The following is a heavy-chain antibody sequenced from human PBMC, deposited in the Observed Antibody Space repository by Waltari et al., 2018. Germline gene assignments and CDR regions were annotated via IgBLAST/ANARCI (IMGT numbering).Heavy chain of an antibody. Sequence: QVQLQESGPGLVKPSGTLSLPCPVSGGAISSIDRWSWLRQPPGKGMEWIGEIYHSGSTNYNPSLKSRVTISVDKSKNPFSLKLSSVTAADTAVYYCARDQRLGRGYFDYWGQGTLVTVSS. CDR1: GGAISSIDR. J-gene: IGHJ4*02. CDR3: ARDQRLGRGYFDY. CDR2: IYHSGST. V-gene: IGHV4-4*02. D-gene: IGHD7-27*01.